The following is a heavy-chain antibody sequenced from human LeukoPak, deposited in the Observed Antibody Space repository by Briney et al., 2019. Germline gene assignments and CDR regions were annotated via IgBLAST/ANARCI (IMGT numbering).Heavy chain of an antibody. CDR1: GGSISSYY. V-gene: IGHV4-59*01. CDR2: IYYSGTT. Sequence: SETLSLTCTVSGGSISSYYWSWIRQPPGKGLEWIGYIYYSGTTNYNPSLKSRVTISVDTSKNQFSLKLSSVTAADPAVYYCARGVYIAAAQYGYWGQGTLVSVSS. D-gene: IGHD6-13*01. CDR3: ARGVYIAAAQYGY. J-gene: IGHJ4*02.